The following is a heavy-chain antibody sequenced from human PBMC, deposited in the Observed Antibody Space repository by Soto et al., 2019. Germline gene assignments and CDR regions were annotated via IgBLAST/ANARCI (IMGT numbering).Heavy chain of an antibody. D-gene: IGHD1-1*01. Sequence: EVQLLESGGGLVQPGGSLRLSCAASGFTFSSYALSWVRQAPGKGLEWVATISGSGGSTYYADSVKGRSTISRDNSKNTLYLQMNSLRAEDTAVYYCARDPGGKRNDYFDSWGQGTLVTVSS. CDR3: ARDPGGKRNDYFDS. CDR2: ISGSGGST. CDR1: GFTFSSYA. V-gene: IGHV3-23*01. J-gene: IGHJ4*02.